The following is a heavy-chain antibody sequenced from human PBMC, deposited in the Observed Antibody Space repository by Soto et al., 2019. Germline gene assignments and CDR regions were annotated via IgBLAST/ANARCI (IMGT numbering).Heavy chain of an antibody. CDR3: ARYNWNYGDAFDI. V-gene: IGHV4-59*01. D-gene: IGHD1-7*01. J-gene: IGHJ3*02. Sequence: SETLSLTCTVSGGSISSYYWSWIRQPPGKGLEWIGYIYYSGSTNYNPSLKSRVTISVDTSKNQFSLKLSSVTAADTAVYYCARYNWNYGDAFDIWGQGTMVTVSS. CDR1: GGSISSYY. CDR2: IYYSGST.